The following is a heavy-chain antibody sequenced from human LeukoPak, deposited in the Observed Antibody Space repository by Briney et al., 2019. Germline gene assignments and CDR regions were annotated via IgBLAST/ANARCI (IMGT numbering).Heavy chain of an antibody. D-gene: IGHD3-10*01. Sequence: PGRSLRLSCAASGSSFRRYGMHWVRQAPGKGLEWVAVISYDGSHKYYADSVKGRFTISRDNSNDTLFLQMNSLRADDTALYYCARDVGWAAGSYYYFYSWGQGTLITVSS. CDR3: ARDVGWAAGSYYYFYS. CDR1: GSSFRRYG. V-gene: IGHV3-30*03. J-gene: IGHJ4*02. CDR2: ISYDGSHK.